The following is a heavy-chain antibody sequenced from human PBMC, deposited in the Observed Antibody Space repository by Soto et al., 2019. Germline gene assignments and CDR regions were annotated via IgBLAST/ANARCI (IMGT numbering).Heavy chain of an antibody. CDR1: GFTFSSYS. Sequence: VQLLESGGALVQPGGSLRLSCAASGFTFSSYSMFWVRQTPRKGLEWVSSVDDGGSTDYADSVKGRFTISRDNAKNTLYLQMNSLRAEDTALYYCATKNVVVRGDFGFQWGQGTLVAVSS. CDR3: ATKNVVVRGDFGFQ. J-gene: IGHJ4*02. V-gene: IGHV3-23*01. D-gene: IGHD2-21*01. CDR2: VDDGGST.